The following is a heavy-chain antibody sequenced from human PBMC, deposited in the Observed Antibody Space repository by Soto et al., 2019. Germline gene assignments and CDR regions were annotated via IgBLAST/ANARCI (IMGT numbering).Heavy chain of an antibody. CDR2: INHSGST. J-gene: IGHJ6*03. V-gene: IGHV4-34*01. D-gene: IGHD2-15*01. Sequence: QVQLQQWGAGLLKPSETLSLTCAVYGGSFSGYYWSWIRQPPGKGLEWIGEINHSGSTNYNPSLKSRVTISVDTSKNQFSLKLSSVTAADTAVYYCARGKGRRGPGYYYMDVWGKGTTVTVSS. CDR3: ARGKGRRGPGYYYMDV. CDR1: GGSFSGYY.